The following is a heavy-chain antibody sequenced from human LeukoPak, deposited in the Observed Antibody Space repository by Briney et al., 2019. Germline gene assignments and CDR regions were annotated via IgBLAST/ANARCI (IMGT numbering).Heavy chain of an antibody. D-gene: IGHD3-22*01. Sequence: PGGSLRLSCTASGFTFSSYAMSWVRQAPGKGLEWVSVISGSGGSTDYADSVKGRFTISRGNSKNTLYLQMNSLRAEDTAVYYCAKVSTVSSLSSGYYPIDSWGQGTLVTVSS. J-gene: IGHJ4*02. CDR2: ISGSGGST. V-gene: IGHV3-23*01. CDR3: AKVSTVSSLSSGYYPIDS. CDR1: GFTFSSYA.